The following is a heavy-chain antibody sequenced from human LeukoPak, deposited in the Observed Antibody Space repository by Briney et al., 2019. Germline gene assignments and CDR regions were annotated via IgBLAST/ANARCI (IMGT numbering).Heavy chain of an antibody. D-gene: IGHD3-9*01. CDR3: GRGILDDDALTGP. CDR2: VSAYNGDT. Sequence: GASVKVSCKTSGYTFSSYGITWVRQAPGQGLEWLGWVSAYNGDTKYIQRLQGRVSMTTDTSTRTAFMELRSLRSDDTAVYYCGRGILDDDALTGPWGQGTLVIVSS. CDR1: GYTFSSYG. J-gene: IGHJ5*02. V-gene: IGHV1-18*01.